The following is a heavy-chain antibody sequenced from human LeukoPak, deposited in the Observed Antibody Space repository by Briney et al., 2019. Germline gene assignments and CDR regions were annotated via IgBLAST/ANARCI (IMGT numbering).Heavy chain of an antibody. D-gene: IGHD5-12*01. V-gene: IGHV4-39*07. CDR3: ARDGGLGGYDTNSFFDY. Sequence: SETLSLTCTVSGGSISSSSYYWGWIRQPPGKGLEWIGSIYYSGCTYYNPSLKSRVTISVDTSKNQFSLKLSSVTAADTAVYYCARDGGLGGYDTNSFFDYWGQGTLVTVSS. J-gene: IGHJ4*02. CDR1: GGSISSSSYY. CDR2: IYYSGCT.